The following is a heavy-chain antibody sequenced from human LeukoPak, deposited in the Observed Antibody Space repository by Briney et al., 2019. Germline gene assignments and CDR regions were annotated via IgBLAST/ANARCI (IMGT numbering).Heavy chain of an antibody. V-gene: IGHV3-53*01. CDR3: ARNLRVRGVSRTSIDY. Sequence: PGGSLRLSCAASGFTVSSNYMSWVRQAPGKGLEWVSVIYSGGSTYYADSVKGRFTISRDNAKNSLYLQMNSLRAEDTAVYYCARNLRVRGVSRTSIDYWGQGTLVTVSS. D-gene: IGHD3-10*01. CDR2: IYSGGST. CDR1: GFTVSSNY. J-gene: IGHJ4*02.